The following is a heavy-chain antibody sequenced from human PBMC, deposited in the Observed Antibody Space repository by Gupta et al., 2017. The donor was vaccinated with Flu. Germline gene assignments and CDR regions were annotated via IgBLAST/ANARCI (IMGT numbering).Heavy chain of an antibody. J-gene: IGHJ4*02. D-gene: IGHD6-13*01. CDR1: GFTFSSYG. V-gene: IGHV3-33*01. CDR3: ARDYSSSWYDY. CDR2: IWYDGSNK. Sequence: QVQLVESGGGVVQPGRSLRLSCAASGFTFSSYGMHWVRQAPGKGLEWVAVIWYDGSNKYYADSVKGRFTISRDNSKNTLYLQMNSLRAEDTAVYYCARDYSSSWYDYWGQGTLVTVSS.